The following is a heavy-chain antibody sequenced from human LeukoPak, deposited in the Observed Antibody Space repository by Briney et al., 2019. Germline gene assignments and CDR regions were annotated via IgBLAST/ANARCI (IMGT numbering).Heavy chain of an antibody. CDR3: ARGGPGYYFDY. J-gene: IGHJ4*02. V-gene: IGHV3-74*01. Sequence: GGSLRLSCATSGFSFSSCWMHWVRHAPGKGLVWVSRISSDGSTTAYADSVKGRFTISSDNARNSLYLQMNNVRAEDTAVYYCARGGPGYYFDYWGPGTLVTVSS. CDR1: GFSFSSCW. CDR2: ISSDGSTT.